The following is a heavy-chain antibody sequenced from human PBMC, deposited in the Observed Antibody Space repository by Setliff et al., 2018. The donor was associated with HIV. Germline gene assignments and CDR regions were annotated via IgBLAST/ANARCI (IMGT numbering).Heavy chain of an antibody. CDR1: VGSITLSRNY. Sequence: SETLSLTCTVSVGSITLSRNYWNWIRQPAGKGLEWIGRIFVNGTTDYNPSLKSRVTISVDTSKNQFSLKLGFVTAADTAVYYCARGESTTWDLAEYFQHWGHGTLVTVSS. CDR3: ARGESTTWDLAEYFQH. J-gene: IGHJ1*01. CDR2: IFVNGTT. D-gene: IGHD2-2*01. V-gene: IGHV4-61*02.